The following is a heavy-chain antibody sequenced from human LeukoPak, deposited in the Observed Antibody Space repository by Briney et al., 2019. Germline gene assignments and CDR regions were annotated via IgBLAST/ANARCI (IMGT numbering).Heavy chain of an antibody. CDR1: GFTFSSYA. Sequence: SLILSCAASGFTFSSYAMSWVRRAPGKGLEWVSAISGSGGSTYYADSVKGRFTISRDNSKNTLYLQMNSLRAQDTAVYFCARNNSIVRGVPYYYYGMDVLGQGTTVTVSS. J-gene: IGHJ6*02. CDR3: ARNNSIVRGVPYYYYGMDV. CDR2: ISGSGGST. V-gene: IGHV3-23*01. D-gene: IGHD3-10*02.